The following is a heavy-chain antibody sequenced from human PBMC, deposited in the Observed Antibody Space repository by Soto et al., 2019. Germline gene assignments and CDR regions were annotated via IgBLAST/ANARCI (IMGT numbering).Heavy chain of an antibody. D-gene: IGHD2-2*01. CDR3: ARGCKPEEGSTRGYYYYYMDV. Sequence: SETLSLTCAVYGGSFSGYYWSWIRQPPGKGLEWIGEINHSGSTNYNPSLKSRVTISVDTSKNQFSLELSSVTAADTAVYYCARGCKPEEGSTRGYYYYYMDVWGKGTTVTVSS. CDR1: GGSFSGYY. V-gene: IGHV4-34*01. J-gene: IGHJ6*03. CDR2: INHSGST.